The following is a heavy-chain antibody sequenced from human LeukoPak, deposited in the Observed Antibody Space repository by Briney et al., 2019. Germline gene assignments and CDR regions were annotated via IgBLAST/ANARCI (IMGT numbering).Heavy chain of an antibody. CDR2: MYYCGST. CDR1: GGSISRYY. CDR3: ARVPRIEAGATGDWFDP. V-gene: IGHV4-59*01. Sequence: SETLSLPCTVSGGSISRYYWICIRQPPGKGLEWIRFMYYCGSTNSNTSLKSRITISVDTSKNQFFLDLRSVTAADTAVYYCARVPRIEAGATGDWFDPWGQGTVVTVSS. J-gene: IGHJ5*02. D-gene: IGHD6-13*01.